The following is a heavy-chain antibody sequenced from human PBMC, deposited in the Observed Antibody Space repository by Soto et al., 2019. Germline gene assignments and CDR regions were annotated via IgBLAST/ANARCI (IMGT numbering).Heavy chain of an antibody. CDR3: AHTADYYDSGAHHTLWYFDL. J-gene: IGHJ2*01. CDR1: GFSLTTSGAG. Sequence: QITLKESGPTLVKPTQTLTLTCTFSGFSLTTSGAGVGWIRQPPGRALEWLAVIYWDDVKGYSPSLKNRLTITKDTTKNQVVLTMTNTDPVDTATYYCAHTADYYDSGAHHTLWYFDLWGRGTLVTVSS. D-gene: IGHD3-22*01. V-gene: IGHV2-5*02. CDR2: IYWDDVK.